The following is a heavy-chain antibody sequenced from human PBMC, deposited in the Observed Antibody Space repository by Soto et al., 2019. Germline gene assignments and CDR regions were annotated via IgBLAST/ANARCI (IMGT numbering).Heavy chain of an antibody. V-gene: IGHV1-8*01. J-gene: IGHJ6*03. Sequence: GASVKVSCKASGYTLTSYDINWVRQATGQGLEWMGWMNPNSGNTGYAQKFQGRVTMTRNTSISTAYMELSSLRSEDTAVYYCARATGNTGAYYYYFMDVWGKGTTVTVS. CDR2: MNPNSGNT. CDR3: ARATGNTGAYYYYFMDV. CDR1: GYTLTSYD. D-gene: IGHD1-7*01.